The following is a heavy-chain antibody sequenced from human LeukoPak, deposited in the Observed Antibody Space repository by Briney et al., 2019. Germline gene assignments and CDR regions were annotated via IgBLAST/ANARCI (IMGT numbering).Heavy chain of an antibody. CDR1: GFTFSSYW. J-gene: IGHJ4*02. CDR2: IKQDGSEK. V-gene: IGHV3-7*03. D-gene: IGHD3-10*01. CDR3: VRAIGANVSY. Sequence: GGSLRLSCAASGFTFSSYWVHWVRQAPGKGLVWVANIKQDGSEKYYVDSVKGRFTISRDNADNSLYLQMNSLRAEDTAVYYCVRAIGANVSYWGQGTLVTVSS.